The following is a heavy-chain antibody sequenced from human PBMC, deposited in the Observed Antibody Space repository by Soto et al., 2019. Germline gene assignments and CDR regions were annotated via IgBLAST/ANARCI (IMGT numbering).Heavy chain of an antibody. V-gene: IGHV4-34*01. CDR3: ARGISMTVEVQRDAPDKYFFDS. CDR1: GGSFSGYY. J-gene: IGHJ4*02. CDR2: INHSGRS. Sequence: SETLSLTCAVYGGSFSGYYWTWIRQPPGKGLEWIAEINHSGRSNSNPSLKSRVTVSVDTSKNQFSLKLSSVTAADTAVYYCARGISMTVEVQRDAPDKYFFDSWGQGTPVTVSS. D-gene: IGHD3-22*01.